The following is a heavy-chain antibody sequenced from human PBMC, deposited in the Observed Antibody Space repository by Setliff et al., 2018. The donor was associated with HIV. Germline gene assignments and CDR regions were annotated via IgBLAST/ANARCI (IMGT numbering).Heavy chain of an antibody. V-gene: IGHV4-34*01. CDR2: INRSGST. CDR3: ARENYYGSGSYLFSDYYYYGMDV. CDR1: GGFFSGYY. J-gene: IGHJ6*02. Sequence: SETLSLTCAVYGGFFSGYYWSWIRQSPGKGLEWIGEINRSGSTNYNPSLKSRVTISVDTSKNQFSLKLSSVTAADTAVYYCARENYYGSGSYLFSDYYYYGMDVWGQGTTVTVSS. D-gene: IGHD3-10*01.